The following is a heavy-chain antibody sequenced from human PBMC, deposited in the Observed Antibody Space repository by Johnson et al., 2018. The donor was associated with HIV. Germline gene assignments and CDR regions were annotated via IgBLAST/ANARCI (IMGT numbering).Heavy chain of an antibody. CDR1: GFTFSSNH. Sequence: VQLVESGGGLVQPGGSLRLSCAASGFTFSSNHMTWVRQAPGKGLEWVSVIYSGGSTDYADSPTGRFTISRDNSKNTLYLQMNSLRAEDTAVYYCARGRGPRGAFDIWGQGTMVTVAS. D-gene: IGHD3-16*01. J-gene: IGHJ3*02. CDR3: ARGRGPRGAFDI. V-gene: IGHV3-66*02. CDR2: IYSGGST.